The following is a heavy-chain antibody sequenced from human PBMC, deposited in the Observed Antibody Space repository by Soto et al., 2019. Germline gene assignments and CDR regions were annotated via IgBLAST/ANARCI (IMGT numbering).Heavy chain of an antibody. CDR2: INHSGST. J-gene: IGHJ5*02. Sequence: QVQLQQWGAGLLKPSETLSLTCAVYGGSFSGYYWSWIRQPPGKGLEWIGEINHSGSTNYNPSLTSRVTISVDTSKNQFSLKLSSVTAADTAMYYCARGRRYDSSAYGSWGQGTLVTVSS. CDR3: ARGRRYDSSAYGS. V-gene: IGHV4-34*01. D-gene: IGHD3-22*01. CDR1: GGSFSGYY.